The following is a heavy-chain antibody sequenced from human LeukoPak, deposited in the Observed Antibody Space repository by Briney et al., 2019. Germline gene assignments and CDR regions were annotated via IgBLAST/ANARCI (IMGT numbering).Heavy chain of an antibody. Sequence: GGSLRLSCAASGFTFSSYSMNWVRQAPGKGLEWVSSISSSSSYIYYADSVKGRFTISRDNAKNSLYLQMNSLRAEDTAVYYCARDWSVAAVPNWFDPWGQGTLVTVSS. CDR1: GFTFSSYS. V-gene: IGHV3-21*01. CDR2: ISSSSSYI. CDR3: ARDWSVAAVPNWFDP. J-gene: IGHJ5*02. D-gene: IGHD6-6*01.